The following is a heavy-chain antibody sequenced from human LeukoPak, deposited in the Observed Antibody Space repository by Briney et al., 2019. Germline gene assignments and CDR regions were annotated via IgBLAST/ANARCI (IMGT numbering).Heavy chain of an antibody. D-gene: IGHD3-10*01. CDR3: ARGRRSVGYFGGLFVANGELLIVY. Sequence: ASVKVSCKASGYTFTSYDINWVRQATGQGLEWMGWMNPNSGNTGYAQKFQGRVTMTRNTSISTAYMELSSLRSEDTAVYYCARGRRSVGYFGGLFVANGELLIVYRGQGTLVTVSS. J-gene: IGHJ4*02. CDR2: MNPNSGNT. CDR1: GYTFTSYD. V-gene: IGHV1-8*01.